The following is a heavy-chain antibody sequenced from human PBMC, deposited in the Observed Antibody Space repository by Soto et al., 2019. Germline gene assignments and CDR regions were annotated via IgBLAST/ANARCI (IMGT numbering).Heavy chain of an antibody. CDR2: INHSGST. CDR3: AREPRWPYKYYFDY. J-gene: IGHJ4*02. Sequence: SETLSLTCAVYGGSFSGYYWSWIRQPPGKGLEWIGEINHSGSTNYNPSLKSRVTISVDTSKNQFSLKLSSVTAADTAVYYCAREPRWPYKYYFDYWGQGTLVTVSS. D-gene: IGHD1-1*01. V-gene: IGHV4-34*01. CDR1: GGSFSGYY.